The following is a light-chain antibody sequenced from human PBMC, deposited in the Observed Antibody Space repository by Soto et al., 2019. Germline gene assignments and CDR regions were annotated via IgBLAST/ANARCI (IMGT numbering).Light chain of an antibody. CDR1: QSVSSN. J-gene: IGKJ1*01. CDR3: QQYGSSGT. CDR2: GAS. Sequence: EIVMTQSPATLSLSPGERSTLSCRASQSVSSNLVWYQQKPGQAPRLLIYGASNRATGIPDRFSGSGSGTDFTLTISRLEPEDFAVYYCQQYGSSGTFGQGTKVDI. V-gene: IGKV3-20*01.